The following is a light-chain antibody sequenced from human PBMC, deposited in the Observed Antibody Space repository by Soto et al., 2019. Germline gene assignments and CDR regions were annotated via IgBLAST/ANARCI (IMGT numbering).Light chain of an antibody. CDR3: QQYGGSPRVT. J-gene: IGKJ4*01. CDR1: QSVSSNY. CDR2: GAS. Sequence: EIVLTQSPGTLSLSPGERATLSCRASQSVSSNYLAWYQQKPGQAPRLLIYGASSRATGIPDRFSGSESGTDFTLTISSLEPEDCAVYYCQQYGGSPRVTFGGGTKVEIK. V-gene: IGKV3-20*01.